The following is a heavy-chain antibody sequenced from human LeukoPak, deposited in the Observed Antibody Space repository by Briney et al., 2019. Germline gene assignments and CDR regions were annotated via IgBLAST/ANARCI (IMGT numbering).Heavy chain of an antibody. CDR3: AKHRPYYYDSSGHFDY. Sequence: GGSLRLSCAASGFTFSSYAMSWVRQAPGKGLEWVSAISGSGGSTYYADTVKGRFTISRDNSKNTLYLQMNSLRAEDTAVYYCAKHRPYYYDSSGHFDYWGQGTLVTVSS. CDR2: ISGSGGST. D-gene: IGHD3-22*01. CDR1: GFTFSSYA. J-gene: IGHJ4*02. V-gene: IGHV3-23*01.